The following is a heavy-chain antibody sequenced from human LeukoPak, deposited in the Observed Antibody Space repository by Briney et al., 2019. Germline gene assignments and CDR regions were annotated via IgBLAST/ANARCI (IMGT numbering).Heavy chain of an antibody. CDR1: GGSFSGYH. J-gene: IGHJ4*02. D-gene: IGHD3-16*01. Sequence: SETLSLTCAVYGGSFSGYHWSWIRQPPGKGLEWIGEINHSGSTNYNPSLKSRVTISVDTSKNQFSLKLSSVTAADAAVYYCARGLGGYWGQGTLVTVSS. CDR2: INHSGST. V-gene: IGHV4-34*01. CDR3: ARGLGGY.